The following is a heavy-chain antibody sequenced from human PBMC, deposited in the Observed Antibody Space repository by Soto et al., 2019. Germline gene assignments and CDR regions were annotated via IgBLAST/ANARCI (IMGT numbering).Heavy chain of an antibody. CDR3: ARSPYCSGGSCYSWGIDY. CDR1: GGSISSYY. J-gene: IGHJ4*02. CDR2: IYYSGST. D-gene: IGHD2-15*01. Sequence: SETRSLTCTVSGGSISSYYWSWIRQPPGKGLEWIGYIYYSGSTNYNPSLKSRVTISVDTSKNQFSLKLSSVTAADTAVYYCARSPYCSGGSCYSWGIDYWGQGTLVTVSS. V-gene: IGHV4-59*12.